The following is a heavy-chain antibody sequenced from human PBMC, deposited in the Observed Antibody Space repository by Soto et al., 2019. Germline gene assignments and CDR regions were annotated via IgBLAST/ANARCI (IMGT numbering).Heavy chain of an antibody. D-gene: IGHD6-25*01. CDR2: SNSDGTST. CDR1: GFTLSNYW. V-gene: IGHV3-74*01. Sequence: EVQLVESGGGLVQPGGSPRLSCAASGFTLSNYWMHWVRQGPGKGLVWVSRSNSDGTSTSYADSVTGRFTISRDNAKNTLYLQINSLRAEDTAVYYCARGPPGNSNSGYVGDYWGQGTLVTVSS. CDR3: ARGPPGNSNSGYVGDY. J-gene: IGHJ4*02.